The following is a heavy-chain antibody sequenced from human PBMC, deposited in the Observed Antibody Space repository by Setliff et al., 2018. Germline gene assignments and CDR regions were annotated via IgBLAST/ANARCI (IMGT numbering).Heavy chain of an antibody. Sequence: SETLSLTCTVSGGSITESCWSWIRQPAGKGLEWIGRMFVSKTTDYNPSLRSRVTMSMDTPNNEFYLNLSSVTAADTAVYFCARVRVVQGYYEFDSWGQGTLVTVSS. CDR1: GGSITESC. J-gene: IGHJ4*02. V-gene: IGHV4-4*07. CDR3: ARVRVVQGYYEFDS. D-gene: IGHD3-16*01. CDR2: MFVSKTT.